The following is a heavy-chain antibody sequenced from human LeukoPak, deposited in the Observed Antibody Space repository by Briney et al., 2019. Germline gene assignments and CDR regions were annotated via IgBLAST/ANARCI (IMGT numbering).Heavy chain of an antibody. D-gene: IGHD1-26*01. CDR1: GFTFSSYS. J-gene: IGHJ4*02. CDR2: ISGSSSYI. Sequence: GGSLRLSCAASGFTFSSYSMNWVRLAPGKGLEWVSSISGSSSYIYYADSVKGRFTISRDNANNSLYLQMNSLRAEDTAVYYCAKMAGTYSTLGYYFDYWGQGTLVTVSS. CDR3: AKMAGTYSTLGYYFDY. V-gene: IGHV3-21*01.